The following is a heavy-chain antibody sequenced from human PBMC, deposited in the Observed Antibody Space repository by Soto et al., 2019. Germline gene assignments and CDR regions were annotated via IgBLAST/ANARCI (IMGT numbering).Heavy chain of an antibody. J-gene: IGHJ6*02. Sequence: GGSLRLSCAASGFTFSKYGMHWVRQAPGKGLEWVAVIWYDGSNKYYADSVKGRFTISKDNSKNTLYLQMNSLRAEDTAVYYCARDFTMIVVGTLNYYYYGMDVWGQGTTVTVSS. CDR1: GFTFSKYG. CDR3: ARDFTMIVVGTLNYYYYGMDV. CDR2: IWYDGSNK. D-gene: IGHD3-22*01. V-gene: IGHV3-33*01.